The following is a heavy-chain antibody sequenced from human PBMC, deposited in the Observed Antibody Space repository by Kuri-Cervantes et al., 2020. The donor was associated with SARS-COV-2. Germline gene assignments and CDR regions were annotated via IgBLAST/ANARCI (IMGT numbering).Heavy chain of an antibody. CDR1: GGSISSSSYY. CDR3: ARLRNTATLDY. V-gene: IGHV4-31*01. D-gene: IGHD5-18*01. Sequence: LRLSCTVSGGSISSSSYYWGWIRQHPGKGLEWIGYIYYSGSTYYNPSLKSLVTISVDTSKNQFSLKLSSVTAADTAVYYCARLRNTATLDYWGQGTLVTVSS. CDR2: IYYSGST. J-gene: IGHJ4*02.